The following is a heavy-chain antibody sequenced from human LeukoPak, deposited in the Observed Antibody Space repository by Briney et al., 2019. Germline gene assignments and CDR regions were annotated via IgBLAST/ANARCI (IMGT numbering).Heavy chain of an antibody. CDR3: ARVRYDILTGYHYYMDV. D-gene: IGHD3-9*01. J-gene: IGHJ6*03. Sequence: GASVKVSCKASGYTFTSYDINWVRQATGQGLEWMGWKNPNSGNTGYAQKFQGRVTMTRNTSISTAYMELSSLRSEDTAVYYCARVRYDILTGYHYYMDVWGKGTTVTISS. CDR2: KNPNSGNT. V-gene: IGHV1-8*02. CDR1: GYTFTSYD.